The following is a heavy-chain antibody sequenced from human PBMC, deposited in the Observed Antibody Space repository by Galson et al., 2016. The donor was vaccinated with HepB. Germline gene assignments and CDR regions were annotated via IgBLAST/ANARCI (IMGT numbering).Heavy chain of an antibody. CDR1: NGSVNTYNDY. Sequence: SETLSLTCTVANGSVNTYNDYWNWIRQPPGKGLEWIGNIYYSGTTNYNPSLKSRVTISVDTSENQFSLKLTSVTAADTAVYYCARAKQLGPSPAYYYGMDVWGQGTTVTVFS. CDR3: ARAKQLGPSPAYYYGMDV. V-gene: IGHV4-61*01. J-gene: IGHJ6*02. D-gene: IGHD1-26*01. CDR2: IYYSGTT.